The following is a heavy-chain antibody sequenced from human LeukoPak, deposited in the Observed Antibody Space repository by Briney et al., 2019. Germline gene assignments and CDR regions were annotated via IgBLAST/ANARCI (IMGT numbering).Heavy chain of an antibody. Sequence: PSETLSLTCAVYGGSFSGYYWSWIRQPAGKGLEWIGEINHSGSTNYNPSLKSRVTISVDTSKNQFSLKLSSVTAADTAVYYCARTHCSGGSCYNATLDYWGQGTLVTVSS. CDR3: ARTHCSGGSCYNATLDY. CDR2: INHSGST. V-gene: IGHV4-34*01. D-gene: IGHD2-15*01. CDR1: GGSFSGYY. J-gene: IGHJ4*02.